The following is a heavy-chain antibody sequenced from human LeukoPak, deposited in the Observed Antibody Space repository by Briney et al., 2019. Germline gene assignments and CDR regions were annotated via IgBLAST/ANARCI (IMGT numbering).Heavy chain of an antibody. CDR1: GGSISGYY. CDR2: IYAGGTS. CDR3: ARSPPAPKEFDY. J-gene: IGHJ4*02. Sequence: PSETLSLTCTVAGGSISGYYWSWIRQPPGKGLEWIGYIYAGGTSNYIPSLKSRVTMSIDTSRNQFFLKLTSVTAADTAVYYCARSPPAPKEFDYWGQGTLVTVSS. D-gene: IGHD2-2*01. V-gene: IGHV4-4*09.